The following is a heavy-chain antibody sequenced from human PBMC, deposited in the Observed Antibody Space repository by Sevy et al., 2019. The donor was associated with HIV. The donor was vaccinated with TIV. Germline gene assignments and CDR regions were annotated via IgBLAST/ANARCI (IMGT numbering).Heavy chain of an antibody. CDR3: VREGLGGFSYSLDC. Sequence: GGSLRLSCAASGFTFSSYWMSWVRQAPGKGLEWVATMKQDGSEKYYVDSVKGRFTISRDNAKHSLYVQMNSLRAEDTAVYYCVREGLGGFSYSLDCWGQGTLVTVSS. CDR1: GFTFSSYW. D-gene: IGHD5-18*01. V-gene: IGHV3-7*01. CDR2: MKQDGSEK. J-gene: IGHJ4*02.